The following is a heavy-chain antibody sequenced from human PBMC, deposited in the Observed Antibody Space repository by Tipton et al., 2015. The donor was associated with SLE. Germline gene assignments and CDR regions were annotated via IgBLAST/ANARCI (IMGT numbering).Heavy chain of an antibody. CDR3: ARDHGGGAQDNWFDP. D-gene: IGHD1-26*01. V-gene: IGHV4-39*07. CDR1: GGSISSSSYY. CDR2: IYYSGST. Sequence: TLSLTCTVSGGSISSSSYYWGWIRQPPGKGLEWIGSIYYSGSTYYNPSLKSRVTISVDTSKNQFSLKLSSVTAADTAAYYCARDHGGGAQDNWFDPWGQGTLVTVSS. J-gene: IGHJ5*02.